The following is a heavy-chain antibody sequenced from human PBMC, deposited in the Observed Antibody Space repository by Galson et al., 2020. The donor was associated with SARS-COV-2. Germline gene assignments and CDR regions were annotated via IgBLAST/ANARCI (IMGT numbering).Heavy chain of an antibody. CDR3: ARSHIMLGGGMDV. J-gene: IGHJ6*02. CDR2: IYGNGENR. Sequence: GGSLRLSCTASGFTYEDYGMSWVRQAPGKGLEWVSGIYGNGENRGYADTVKGRFTISRDNAKKTLYLQMDSVRVEDTALYYCARSHIMLGGGMDVWGQGTTVTVSS. V-gene: IGHV3-20*04. D-gene: IGHD3-16*01. CDR1: GFTYEDYG.